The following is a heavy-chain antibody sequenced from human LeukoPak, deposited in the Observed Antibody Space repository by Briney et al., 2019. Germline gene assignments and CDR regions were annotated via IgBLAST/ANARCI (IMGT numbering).Heavy chain of an antibody. D-gene: IGHD5-12*01. CDR1: GYTFTSYD. J-gene: IGHJ4*02. CDR3: ARGRGGGYDNFDY. CDR2: MNPNSGNT. Sequence: ASVKGSCKASGYTFTSYDINWVRQATGQGLEWMGWMNPNSGNTGYAQKVQGRVTMTRNTSLSTAYMELSSPRSEDTAVYYCARGRGGGYDNFDYWGQGTLVTVSS. V-gene: IGHV1-8*01.